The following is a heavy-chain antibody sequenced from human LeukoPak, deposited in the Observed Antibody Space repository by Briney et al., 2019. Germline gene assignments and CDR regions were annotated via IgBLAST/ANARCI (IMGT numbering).Heavy chain of an antibody. J-gene: IGHJ3*01. CDR3: AKHGVSPDAFDV. CDR2: IHYSGST. CDR1: GGSISGYY. D-gene: IGHD2-8*01. V-gene: IGHV4-59*08. Sequence: SDTLSLTCTVSGGSISGYYWNWVRQPPGKGLEWIGLIHYSGSTTYNPSLKSRLTMSVDTSKNQFSLKLSSVTAADTAVYYCAKHGVSPDAFDVWGQGTMVTVSS.